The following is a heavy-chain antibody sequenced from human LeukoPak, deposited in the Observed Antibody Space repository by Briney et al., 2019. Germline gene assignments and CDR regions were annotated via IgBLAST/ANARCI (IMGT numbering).Heavy chain of an antibody. CDR2: ISVIGGNT. J-gene: IGHJ4*02. CDR1: GFTFTSYA. CDR3: ARGGSPRGFLGY. D-gene: IGHD2-15*01. Sequence: GGSLRLSCAASGFTFTSYAISWVRQAPGKGVEWVSTISVIGGNTYYADSVKGPFTISRDNSKNTLYLQMNSLRVEDTAVYYCARGGSPRGFLGYWGQGTLVTVSS. V-gene: IGHV3-23*01.